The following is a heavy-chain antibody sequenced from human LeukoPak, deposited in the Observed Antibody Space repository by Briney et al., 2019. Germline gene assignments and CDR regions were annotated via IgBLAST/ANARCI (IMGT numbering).Heavy chain of an antibody. Sequence: GGSLRLSCAASGFSFADYDMSWVRQAPGKGLEWISGINGNGRSTGYADSVKGRFTISRDNAKNSLYLQMNSLRAEDTALYYCARDFSSGLTPGCHYWGQGTLVTVSS. CDR1: GFSFADYD. D-gene: IGHD6-19*01. CDR3: ARDFSSGLTPGCHY. J-gene: IGHJ4*02. CDR2: INGNGRST. V-gene: IGHV3-20*04.